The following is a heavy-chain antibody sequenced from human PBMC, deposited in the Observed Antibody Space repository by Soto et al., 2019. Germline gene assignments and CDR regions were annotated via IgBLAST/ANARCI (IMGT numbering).Heavy chain of an antibody. CDR3: AKVGHGRTYYYDSSGYYRR. J-gene: IGHJ4*02. Sequence: GGSLRLSCAASGFTFSSYAMSWVRQAPGKGLEWVSAISGSGGSTYYADSVKGRFTISRDNSKNTLYLQMNSLRAEDTAVYYCAKVGHGRTYYYDSSGYYRRWGQGTLL. V-gene: IGHV3-23*01. D-gene: IGHD3-22*01. CDR2: ISGSGGST. CDR1: GFTFSSYA.